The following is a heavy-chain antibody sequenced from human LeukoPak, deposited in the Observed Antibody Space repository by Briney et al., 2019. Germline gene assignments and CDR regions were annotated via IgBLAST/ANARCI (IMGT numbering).Heavy chain of an antibody. V-gene: IGHV4-39*07. J-gene: IGHJ5*02. CDR1: GGSISLSYYY. CDR3: ARKRLLIWFGESSPAGWFDP. D-gene: IGHD3-10*01. CDR2: VYYSGTT. Sequence: SETLSLTCSVSGGSISLSYYYWGWIRQPPGKALEWIGSVYYSGTTSYNPSLKSRVTISVDKSKNQFSLKLSSVTAADTAVYYCARKRLLIWFGESSPAGWFDPWGQGTLVTVSS.